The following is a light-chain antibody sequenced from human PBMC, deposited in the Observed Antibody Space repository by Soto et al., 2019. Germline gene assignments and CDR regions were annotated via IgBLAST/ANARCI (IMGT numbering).Light chain of an antibody. CDR3: QHRSIWPVS. Sequence: EVVFTQSPPTLSFSPVEIATLSCRASQSVSSYLAWYQQKPGLAPRLLIYDASNRATGIPARFSGSGSGTDFTLTISSLEPEDFAVYYCQHRSIWPVSFGQGTRLEIK. J-gene: IGKJ5*01. CDR1: QSVSSY. CDR2: DAS. V-gene: IGKV3-11*01.